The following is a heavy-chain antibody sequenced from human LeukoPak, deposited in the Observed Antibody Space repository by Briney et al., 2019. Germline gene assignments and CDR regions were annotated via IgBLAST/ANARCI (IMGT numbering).Heavy chain of an antibody. Sequence: GGSLRLSCAASGFTFSSYAMHWVRQAPGKGLEWVAVISYDGSNKYYADSVKGRFTISRDNSKNTLYLQMNSLRAEDTAVYYCAKEHLAYNYDSSQLDYWGQGTLVTVSS. CDR2: ISYDGSNK. J-gene: IGHJ4*02. CDR1: GFTFSSYA. D-gene: IGHD3-22*01. CDR3: AKEHLAYNYDSSQLDY. V-gene: IGHV3-30*04.